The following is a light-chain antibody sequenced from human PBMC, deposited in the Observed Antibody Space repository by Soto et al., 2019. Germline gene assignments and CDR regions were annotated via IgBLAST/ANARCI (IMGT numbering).Light chain of an antibody. CDR2: DVS. CDR3: CSYAGSYTRV. CDR1: SSDVGGYNY. J-gene: IGLJ2*01. V-gene: IGLV2-11*01. Sequence: QSALTQPRSVSGSPGQSVTISCTGTSSDVGGYNYVSWYQQHPGKAPKLMIYDVSKRPSGVPDRFSGSKSGNTASLTISGLQAEDEADYYCCSYAGSYTRVFGGGTKLTVL.